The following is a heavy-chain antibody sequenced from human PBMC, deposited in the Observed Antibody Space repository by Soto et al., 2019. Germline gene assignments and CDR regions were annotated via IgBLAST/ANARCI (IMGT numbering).Heavy chain of an antibody. V-gene: IGHV4-39*01. D-gene: IGHD3-9*01. J-gene: IGHJ4*02. CDR3: ARNRRDYDILTGYAPGPYFDY. Sequence: SETLSLTCTASGGSISSSSYHWGWIRQPPGKGLEWIGSIYYSGSTYYNPSLKSRVTISVDTSKNQFSLKLSSVTAADTAVYYCARNRRDYDILTGYAPGPYFDYWGQGTLVTVSS. CDR2: IYYSGST. CDR1: GGSISSSSYH.